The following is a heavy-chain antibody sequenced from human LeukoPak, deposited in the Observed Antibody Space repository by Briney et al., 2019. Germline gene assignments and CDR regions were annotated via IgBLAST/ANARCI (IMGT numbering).Heavy chain of an antibody. CDR1: GFSLNNFA. J-gene: IGHJ4*02. D-gene: IGHD1-14*01. Sequence: PGGSLRLSCAASGFSLNNFAVHWVRQAPGKGLEWVALMSSDGSNIQYADSVKGQFTISRDNSKNTVYLQMNSLRAEDTAVYYCASLANLALSMEVDPDKDYWGQGTLVTVSS. V-gene: IGHV3-30*04. CDR3: ASLANLALSMEVDPDKDY. CDR2: MSSDGSNI.